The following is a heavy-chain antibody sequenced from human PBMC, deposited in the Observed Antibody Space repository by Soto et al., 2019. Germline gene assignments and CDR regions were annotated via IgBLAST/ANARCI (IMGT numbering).Heavy chain of an antibody. Sequence: QLQESGPGLVKPSETLSLTCTVSGASISSYYWSWIRQPAGKGLEWIGRIYTNMNTNYNPSLKSRVTMSVDTSKNQFSLRLSSVTAADTAVYYCVRGWGGDGGHDLWDYFDYWGQGILVTVSS. CDR1: GASISSYY. J-gene: IGHJ4*02. V-gene: IGHV4-4*07. CDR3: VRGWGGDGGHDLWDYFDY. D-gene: IGHD5-12*01. CDR2: IYTNMNT.